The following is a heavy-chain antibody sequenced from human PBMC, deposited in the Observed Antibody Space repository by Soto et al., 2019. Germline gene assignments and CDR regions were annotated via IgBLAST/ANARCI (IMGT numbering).Heavy chain of an antibody. CDR1: GFTLSAYW. Sequence: EVQLEESGGDLVQPGGSLRLSCAASGFTLSAYWMTWVRQAPGKGLEWVANINRDGSKKSYLDSVRGRFTISRDNVGNSLSLQMDSLRADDTALYYCARDVSPGSSSLYLDAFDIWGQETMVTVSS. V-gene: IGHV3-7*05. CDR2: INRDGSKK. J-gene: IGHJ3*02. CDR3: ARDVSPGSSSLYLDAFDI. D-gene: IGHD6-13*01.